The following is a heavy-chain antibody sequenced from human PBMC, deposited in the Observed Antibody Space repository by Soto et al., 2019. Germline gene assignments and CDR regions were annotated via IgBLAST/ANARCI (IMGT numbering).Heavy chain of an antibody. Sequence: QVQLVQSGAEVKKPGSSVRVSCTASGDTFNFYTISWVRQVPGQGPEWMGRIIPMLGISNYAQKFQGRVTIMADKAASAVYMNLSGLTSEDTAVYYRATNYGSGSTHFDYWGQGTLVTVSS. J-gene: IGHJ4*02. CDR1: GDTFNFYT. CDR3: ATNYGSGSTHFDY. D-gene: IGHD3-10*01. V-gene: IGHV1-69*02. CDR2: IIPMLGIS.